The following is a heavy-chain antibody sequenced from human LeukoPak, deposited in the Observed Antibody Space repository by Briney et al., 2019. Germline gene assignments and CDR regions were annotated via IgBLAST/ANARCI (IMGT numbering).Heavy chain of an antibody. CDR2: IYYSGST. CDR1: GGSISSSSYY. V-gene: IGHV4-39*01. CDR3: ARHYGGWRTFDY. D-gene: IGHD6-19*01. J-gene: IGHJ4*02. Sequence: SETLSPTCTVSGGSISSSSYYWGWIRQPPGKGLEWIGCIYYSGSTYYNPSLKSRVTISVDTSKNQFSLKLSSVTAADTAVYYCARHYGGWRTFDYWGQGTLVTVSS.